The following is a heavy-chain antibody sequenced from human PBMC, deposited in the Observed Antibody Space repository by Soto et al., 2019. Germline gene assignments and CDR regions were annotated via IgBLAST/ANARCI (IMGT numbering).Heavy chain of an antibody. Sequence: PRWSLRLSCSASGFTFSSYWMSWFRQAPGKGLEWVANIKQDGSEKYYVDSVKGRFTISRDNAKNSLYLQMNSLRAEDTAVYYCARDPGEEAAAGTYYYYYGMDVWGQGTTVTVSS. CDR3: ARDPGEEAAAGTYYYYYGMDV. CDR1: GFTFSSYW. J-gene: IGHJ6*02. V-gene: IGHV3-7*01. CDR2: IKQDGSEK. D-gene: IGHD6-13*01.